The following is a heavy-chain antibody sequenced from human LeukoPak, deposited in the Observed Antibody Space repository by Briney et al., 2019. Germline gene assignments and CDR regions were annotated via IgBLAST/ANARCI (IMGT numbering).Heavy chain of an antibody. Sequence: SGPTLVKPTQTLTLTCTFSGFSLTTSGVGVGWIRQPPGKALEWLALIYWNDDKRYSPSLKSRLTITKDTSKNQVVLTMTNMDPVDTATYYCGHRLQWFGDLSFDYWGQGTLVTVSS. D-gene: IGHD3-10*01. CDR1: GFSLTTSGVG. CDR2: IYWNDDK. J-gene: IGHJ4*02. CDR3: GHRLQWFGDLSFDY. V-gene: IGHV2-5*01.